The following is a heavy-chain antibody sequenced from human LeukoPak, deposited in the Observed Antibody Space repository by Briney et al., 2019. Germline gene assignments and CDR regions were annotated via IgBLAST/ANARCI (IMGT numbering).Heavy chain of an antibody. Sequence: GGSLRLSCAASGFTFSSYEMNWVRQAPGKGLEWVSYISSSGSTIYYADSVKGRFTISRDNAKNSLYLQMNSLRAEDTAVYYCARRARDFIAVAYYYYMDVWGKGTTVTISS. CDR3: ARRARDFIAVAYYYYMDV. V-gene: IGHV3-48*03. CDR2: ISSSGSTI. CDR1: GFTFSSYE. J-gene: IGHJ6*03. D-gene: IGHD6-19*01.